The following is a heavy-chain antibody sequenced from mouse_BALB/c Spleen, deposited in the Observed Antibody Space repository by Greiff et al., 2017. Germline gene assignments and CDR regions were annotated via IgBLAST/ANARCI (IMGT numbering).Heavy chain of an antibody. J-gene: IGHJ2*01. V-gene: IGHV14-3*02. CDR2: IDPANGNT. Sequence: EVKLMESGAELVKPGASVKLSCTASGFNIKDTYMHWVKQRPEQGLAWIGRIDPANGNTKYDPKFQGKATITADTSSNTAYLQLSSLTSEDTAVFYCARGGYWGQGTTLPVSS. CDR1: GFNIKDTY. CDR3: ARGGY.